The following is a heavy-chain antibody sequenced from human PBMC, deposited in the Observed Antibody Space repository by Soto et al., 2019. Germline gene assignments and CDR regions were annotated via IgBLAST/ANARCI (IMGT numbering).Heavy chain of an antibody. J-gene: IGHJ6*02. V-gene: IGHV3-23*01. Sequence: GGSLRLSCAASGFTFRNYGMRWVRQAPGKGLEWVSGISGSGDSTYYADSVKGRVTISRDNDKSTLYLQLNGLRAEDTAVYYCAKIDGEDQLVTYYYYYAMDVWGQGTTVTLSS. CDR1: GFTFRNYG. CDR3: AKIDGEDQLVTYYYYYAMDV. D-gene: IGHD1-1*01. CDR2: ISGSGDST.